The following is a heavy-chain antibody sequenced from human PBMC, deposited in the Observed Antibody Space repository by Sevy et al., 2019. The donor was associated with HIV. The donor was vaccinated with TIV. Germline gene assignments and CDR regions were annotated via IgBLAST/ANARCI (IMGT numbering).Heavy chain of an antibody. CDR2: ISYDGSNK. J-gene: IGHJ3*02. D-gene: IGHD5-12*01. CDR1: GFTFSSYG. CDR3: AKWSMGGARWLQLGAFVI. Sequence: GGSLRLSCAASGFTFSSYGMHWVRQAPGKGLEWVAVISYDGSNKYYGDSVKGRFTISRDNSKNTLYLQMNSLRAEDTAVYYCAKWSMGGARWLQLGAFVIWGQGTMVTVSS. V-gene: IGHV3-30*18.